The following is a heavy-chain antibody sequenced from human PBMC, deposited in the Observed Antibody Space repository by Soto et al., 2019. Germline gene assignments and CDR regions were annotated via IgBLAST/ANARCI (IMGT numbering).Heavy chain of an antibody. CDR1: GFTFSSYS. CDR3: ARDRSGSCYDFIAY. V-gene: IGHV3-48*02. J-gene: IGHJ4*02. CDR2: ISSSSSTI. D-gene: IGHD1-26*01. Sequence: EVQLVESGGGLVQPGGSLRLSCAASGFTFSSYSMNWVRQARGKGLEWVSYISSSSSTIYYADSVKGLFTISRDNAKNSLYLQMNSLRDEDTAVYYCARDRSGSCYDFIAYWGQGTLVTVSS.